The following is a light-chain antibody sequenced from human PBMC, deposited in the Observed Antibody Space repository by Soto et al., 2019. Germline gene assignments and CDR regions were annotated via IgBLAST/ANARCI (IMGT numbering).Light chain of an antibody. CDR3: QQYDSYPST. V-gene: IGKV1-5*01. Sequence: DIQMTQSPSTLSASVGDRVTITCRASQTISSWLAWYQQKPGKAPNLLIYDARNLESGVPSRFSGSGYGTEFTLTISSLQPDDFATYYCQQYDSYPSTFGQGTKVDIK. CDR1: QTISSW. CDR2: DAR. J-gene: IGKJ1*01.